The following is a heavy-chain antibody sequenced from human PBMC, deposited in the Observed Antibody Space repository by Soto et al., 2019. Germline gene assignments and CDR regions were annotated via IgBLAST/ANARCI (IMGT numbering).Heavy chain of an antibody. J-gene: IGHJ4*02. Sequence: PGGSLRLSCAASGFTFSSYAMHWVRQAPGKGLEWVAVISYDGSNKYYADSVKGRFTISRDNSKNTLYLQMNSLRAEDTAVYYCAGGRLQFSPFDYCRQGTLVTVSS. CDR1: GFTFSSYA. CDR2: ISYDGSNK. D-gene: IGHD5-12*01. V-gene: IGHV3-30-3*01. CDR3: AGGRLQFSPFDY.